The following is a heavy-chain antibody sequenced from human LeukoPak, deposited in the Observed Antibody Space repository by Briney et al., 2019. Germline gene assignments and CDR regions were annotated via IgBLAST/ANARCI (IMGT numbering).Heavy chain of an antibody. CDR2: ISGSGGST. Sequence: GGSLRLSCAASGFTFSSYAMSWVRQAPGKGLEWVSAISGSGGSTYYADSVKGRFTISRDNSKNTLYLQMNSLRAEDTAVYYCAKDKLRSGWAHLPFDPWGQGTLVTVSS. CDR1: GFTFSSYA. V-gene: IGHV3-23*01. J-gene: IGHJ5*02. CDR3: AKDKLRSGWAHLPFDP. D-gene: IGHD6-19*01.